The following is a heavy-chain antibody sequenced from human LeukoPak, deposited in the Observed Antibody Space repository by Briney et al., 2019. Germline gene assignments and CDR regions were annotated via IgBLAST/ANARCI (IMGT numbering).Heavy chain of an antibody. J-gene: IGHJ4*02. CDR3: ARTSRGYSYGYSY. CDR1: GYTFTSYG. D-gene: IGHD5-18*01. V-gene: IGHV1-46*01. CDR2: INPSGGST. Sequence: ASVKVSCKTSGYTFTSYGISWVRQAPGQGLEWMGLINPSGGSTSYAQKFQGRVTMTRDTSTSTVYMELSSLRSEDKAVYYCARTSRGYSYGYSYWGQGTLVTVSS.